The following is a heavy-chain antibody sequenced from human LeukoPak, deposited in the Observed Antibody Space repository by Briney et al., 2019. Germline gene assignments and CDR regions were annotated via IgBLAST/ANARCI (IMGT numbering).Heavy chain of an antibody. D-gene: IGHD2-15*01. V-gene: IGHV4-34*01. CDR2: INHSGST. CDR3: HRYCSGGSCLDY. Sequence: KPSETLSLTCAVYGGPFSGYYWSWIRQPPGKGLEWIGEINHSGSTNYNPSLKSRVTISVDTSKNQFSLKLSSVTAADTAVYYCHRYCSGGSCLDYWGQGTLVTVSS. CDR1: GGPFSGYY. J-gene: IGHJ4*02.